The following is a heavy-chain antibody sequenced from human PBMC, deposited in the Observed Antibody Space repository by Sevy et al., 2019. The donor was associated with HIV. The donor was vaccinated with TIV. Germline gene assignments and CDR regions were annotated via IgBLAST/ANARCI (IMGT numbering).Heavy chain of an antibody. CDR3: ATTKEYYDSSGYPFDS. J-gene: IGHJ4*02. CDR1: GYTLTEFS. V-gene: IGHV1-24*01. D-gene: IGHD3-22*01. Sequence: ASVKVSCKVPGYTLTEFSMHWVRQAPGKGLEWMGTFDPEDGERIYSQKFHVRFTMTEDTSTHTAYMELNSLGSEDTAVYYCATTKEYYDSSGYPFDSWGQGTLVTVSS. CDR2: FDPEDGER.